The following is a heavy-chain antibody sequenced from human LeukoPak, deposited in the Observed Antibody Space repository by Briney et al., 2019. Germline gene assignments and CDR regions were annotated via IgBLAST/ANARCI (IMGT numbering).Heavy chain of an antibody. CDR1: GDSVSSNSAA. J-gene: IGHJ4*02. D-gene: IGHD3-10*01. V-gene: IGHV6-1*01. CDR2: TYYRSKWYN. Sequence: SQTLSLTCAISGDSVSSNSAAWNWIRQSPSRGLEWLGRTYYRSKWYNDYAVSVKSRISINPDTSKNQFSLQLYSVTPEDTAVYYCARATSPIKFGQFNIDYWGQGTLVTVSS. CDR3: ARATSPIKFGQFNIDY.